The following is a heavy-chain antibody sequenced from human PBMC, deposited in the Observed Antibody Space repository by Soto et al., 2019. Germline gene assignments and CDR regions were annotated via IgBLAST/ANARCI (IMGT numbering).Heavy chain of an antibody. V-gene: IGHV4-31*03. J-gene: IGHJ5*02. CDR3: ARACITMFGVAQITYNWFDP. Sequence: QVQLQESGPGLVKPSQTLSLTCTVSGGSISSGGYYWSWIRQHPGKGLEWIGYIYYSGSTYYNPSLKSRVTISVDTSKNQFSLKLSSVTAADTAVYYCARACITMFGVAQITYNWFDPWGQGNLVTVSS. CDR2: IYYSGST. CDR1: GGSISSGGYY. D-gene: IGHD3-3*01.